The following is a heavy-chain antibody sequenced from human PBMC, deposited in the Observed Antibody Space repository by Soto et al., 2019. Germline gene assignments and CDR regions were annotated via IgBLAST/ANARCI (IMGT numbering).Heavy chain of an antibody. CDR3: ARVRPRREFDP. CDR2: INPNTGGT. V-gene: IGHV1-2*02. CDR1: GYIFTSYY. Sequence: GASVKVSCKASGYIFTSYYVHWVRQVPVQGLEWMGWINPNTGGTNYAQRFEGRVTMTRDTSISTAYMQLSRLTSDDTAIYFCARVRPRREFDPWGQGALVTVS. J-gene: IGHJ5*02.